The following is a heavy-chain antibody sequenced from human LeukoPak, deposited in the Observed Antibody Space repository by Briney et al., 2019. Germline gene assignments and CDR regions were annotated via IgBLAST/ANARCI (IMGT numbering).Heavy chain of an antibody. CDR3: ARKYSSGWVFDN. CDR2: IHSGRTT. CDR1: GFTVSSNY. J-gene: IGHJ4*02. Sequence: PGGSLRLSCAASGFTVSSNYMSWVRQAPGKGLEWVSVIHSGRTTYYADSVRGRFTISRDNSKNTLHLQMNSLRAEDTAVYYCARKYSSGWVFDNWGQGTLVTVSS. D-gene: IGHD6-19*01. V-gene: IGHV3-53*01.